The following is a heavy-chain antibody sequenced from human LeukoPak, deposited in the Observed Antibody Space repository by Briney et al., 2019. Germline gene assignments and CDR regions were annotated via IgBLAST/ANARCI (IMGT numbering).Heavy chain of an antibody. Sequence: GESLKISCKGSGYSFTSYWLGWVRQMPGKGLEWMGIIYPGDSDTRYSPSFQGQVTISADKSISTAYLQWSSLKASDTAMYYCARSPYSSGWSVDYWGQGTLVTVSS. D-gene: IGHD6-19*01. V-gene: IGHV5-51*01. CDR2: IYPGDSDT. J-gene: IGHJ4*02. CDR1: GYSFTSYW. CDR3: ARSPYSSGWSVDY.